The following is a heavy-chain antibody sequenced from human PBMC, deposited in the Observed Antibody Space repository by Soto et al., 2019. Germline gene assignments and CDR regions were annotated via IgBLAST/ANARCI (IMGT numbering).Heavy chain of an antibody. D-gene: IGHD1-7*01. Sequence: PXESLRLACAASGFTFTNYRIHWVRQAPGKGLVWVARINSDGTRINYADSVKGRFTISRDNAKNTVFLQMNSLRDEDSAVYFCAREGDWNYVQDFWGQGTLVTVSS. CDR3: AREGDWNYVQDF. J-gene: IGHJ4*02. V-gene: IGHV3-74*01. CDR1: GFTFTNYR. CDR2: INSDGTRI.